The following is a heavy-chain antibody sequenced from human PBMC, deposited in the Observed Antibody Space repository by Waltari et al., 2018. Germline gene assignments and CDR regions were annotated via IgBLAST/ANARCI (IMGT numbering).Heavy chain of an antibody. CDR2: IYWNDDK. D-gene: IGHD4-17*01. CDR1: GFSLSTSEVG. J-gene: IGHJ6*03. Sequence: QITLKESGPTLVKPPQTLTLTCTFSGFSLSTSEVGVGWIRQPPGKALEWLALIYWNDDKRYSPSLKSRLTITKDTSKNQVVLTMTNMDPVDTATYYCAHRNGDYDYYYMDVWGKGTTVTVSS. V-gene: IGHV2-5*01. CDR3: AHRNGDYDYYYMDV.